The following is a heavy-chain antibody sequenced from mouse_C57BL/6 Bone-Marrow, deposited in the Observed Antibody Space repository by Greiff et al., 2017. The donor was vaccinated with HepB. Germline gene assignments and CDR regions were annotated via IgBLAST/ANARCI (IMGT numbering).Heavy chain of an antibody. J-gene: IGHJ4*01. Sequence: EVKLMESGGGLVQPGGSLKLSCAASGFTFSDYYMYWVRQTPEKRLEWVAYISNGGGSTYYPDTVKGRFTISRDNAKNTLYLQMSRLKSEDTAMYYCARQGIYYYGSSPYYYAMDYWGQGTSVTVSS. V-gene: IGHV5-12*01. CDR1: GFTFSDYY. CDR2: ISNGGGST. D-gene: IGHD1-1*01. CDR3: ARQGIYYYGSSPYYYAMDY.